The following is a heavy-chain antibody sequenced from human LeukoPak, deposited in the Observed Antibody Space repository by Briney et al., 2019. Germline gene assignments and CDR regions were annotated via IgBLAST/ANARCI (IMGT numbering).Heavy chain of an antibody. CDR2: IKQDGIET. D-gene: IGHD2-2*01. V-gene: IGHV3-7*01. J-gene: IGHJ3*02. CDR1: GFTFNNFW. Sequence: PGGSLRLSCAASGFTFNNFWMSWVRQTPGKGLEWVANIKQDGIETFYVDSVKGRFTISRDHAKNSLYLQMDSLRDEDTAVYYCVRDHYIVVGPAAGVFEIWGQGTMVTVSS. CDR3: VRDHYIVVGPAAGVFEI.